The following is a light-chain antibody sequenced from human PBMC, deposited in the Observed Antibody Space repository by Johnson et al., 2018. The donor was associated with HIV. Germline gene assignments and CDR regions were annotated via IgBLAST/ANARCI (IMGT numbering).Light chain of an antibody. J-gene: IGLJ1*01. V-gene: IGLV1-51*01. CDR3: GTWDDSRMTGAV. Sequence: HSVLTQPPSVSAAPGQKVTISCFGSDSNIGNNYVSWYQQVPGTAPKLLIYDNNKRPSGIPDRFSGSKSGTSATLGIAGLQTGEEADYYCGTWDDSRMTGAVFGTGTKVTVL. CDR2: DNN. CDR1: DSNIGNNY.